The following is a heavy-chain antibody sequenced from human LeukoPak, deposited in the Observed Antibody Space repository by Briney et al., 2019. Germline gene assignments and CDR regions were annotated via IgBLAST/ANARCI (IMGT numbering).Heavy chain of an antibody. D-gene: IGHD3-9*01. CDR2: IRSKAYGGTA. Sequence: GGSLRLSCTASGFTFGDHSVSWFRQAPGKGLEWVGFIRSKAYGGTAEYAASMKGRFTISRDDSKSVAYLQMDSLKTEDTAVYYCTREIRYFDWFQADYWGQGTLVTVSS. CDR3: TREIRYFDWFQADY. CDR1: GFTFGDHS. V-gene: IGHV3-49*03. J-gene: IGHJ4*02.